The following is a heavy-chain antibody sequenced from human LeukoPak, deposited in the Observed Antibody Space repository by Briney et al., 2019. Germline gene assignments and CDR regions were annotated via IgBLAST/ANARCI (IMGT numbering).Heavy chain of an antibody. J-gene: IGHJ4*02. V-gene: IGHV3-21*01. CDR3: ACGNTVTTGIDY. CDR1: GFTFSSYS. Sequence: PGGSLRLSRAASGFTFSSYSMNWVRQAPGKGLEWVSSISSSSSYIYYADSVKGRFTISRDNAKNSLYLQMNSLRAEDTAVYYCACGNTVTTGIDYWGQGTLVTVSS. D-gene: IGHD4-17*01. CDR2: ISSSSSYI.